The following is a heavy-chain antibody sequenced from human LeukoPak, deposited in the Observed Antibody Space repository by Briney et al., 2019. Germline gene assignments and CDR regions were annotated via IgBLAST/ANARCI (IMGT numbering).Heavy chain of an antibody. Sequence: PGGSLRLSCAASGLIFSNYAMNWVRQAPGKGLEWVSSIISSSRYIYYADSVKGRFTISRDNAKNSLYLQMNSLRAEDTAMYYCARVMVTTDYYYYMDVWGKGTTVTVSS. J-gene: IGHJ6*03. CDR2: IISSSRYI. CDR1: GLIFSNYA. CDR3: ARVMVTTDYYYYMDV. D-gene: IGHD4-17*01. V-gene: IGHV3-21*01.